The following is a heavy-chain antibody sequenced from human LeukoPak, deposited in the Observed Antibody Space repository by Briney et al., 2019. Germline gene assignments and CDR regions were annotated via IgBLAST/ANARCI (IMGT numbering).Heavy chain of an antibody. CDR2: MNPNSGNT. V-gene: IGHV1-8*01. D-gene: IGHD6-19*01. CDR3: ARGSGWTRGGIDY. Sequence: ASVPVSRMSSVSTFTSYDINGVRQATGQGLAWMGWMNPNSGNTGYAQKFQGRVTMTRNTSISTAYMELSSLRSEDTAVYYCARGSGWTRGGIDYWGQGTLVTVSS. J-gene: IGHJ4*02. CDR1: VSTFTSYD.